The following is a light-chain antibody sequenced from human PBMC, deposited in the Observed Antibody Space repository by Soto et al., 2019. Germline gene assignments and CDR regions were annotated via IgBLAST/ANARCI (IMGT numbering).Light chain of an antibody. CDR2: GAS. J-gene: IGKJ1*01. CDR3: QQYESSVT. Sequence: EIVLTQSPGSLSLSPGEGATLSCRASQSVSSSFFAWYQQKPGQAPSLLIYGASRRATGVPDRFSGSGSGTDFTLSSSRLEPEDFAVYYCQQYESSVTFGQGTKVEIK. V-gene: IGKV3-20*01. CDR1: QSVSSSF.